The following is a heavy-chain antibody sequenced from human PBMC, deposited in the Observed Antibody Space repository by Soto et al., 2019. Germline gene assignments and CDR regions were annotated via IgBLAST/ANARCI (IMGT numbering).Heavy chain of an antibody. J-gene: IGHJ4*02. CDR3: TRAYGLRLGYFDS. Sequence: QVQLVQSGAEVKRPGASVKVSCQTSGYTFTSYSVHWVRQAPGQGLEWMGWINAGHGTTKYSQRWQDRAIITMDTSERTVYMELRSLRSEDKALYYCTRAYGLRLGYFDSWGQGTLVTVSS. CDR1: GYTFTSYS. CDR2: INAGHGTT. V-gene: IGHV1-3*01. D-gene: IGHD3-16*01.